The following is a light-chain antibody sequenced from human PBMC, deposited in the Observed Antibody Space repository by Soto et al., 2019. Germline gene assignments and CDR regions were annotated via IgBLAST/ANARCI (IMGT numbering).Light chain of an antibody. CDR1: SSDVGGYNY. V-gene: IGLV2-14*01. Sequence: QSALTQPASLSGSPGQSISISCTGTSSDVGGYNYVSWYQQHPGKAPKLMISEVSNRPSGVSKRFSGSKSGNTASLTISGLQAEDEADYYCSSYTSSSTPFVFGTGTKLTVL. J-gene: IGLJ1*01. CDR3: SSYTSSSTPFV. CDR2: EVS.